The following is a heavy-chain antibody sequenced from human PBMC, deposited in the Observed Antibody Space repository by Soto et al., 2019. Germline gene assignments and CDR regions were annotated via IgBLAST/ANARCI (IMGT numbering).Heavy chain of an antibody. CDR2: ITTSSAYR. V-gene: IGHV3-21*01. J-gene: IGHJ5*01. CDR1: GFTFNTYD. CDR3: VRSGTARLLRHSWVDT. D-gene: IGHD2-21*01. Sequence: EVQLVESGGGLVKPGGSLRLSCAASGFTFNTYDMNWVRQAPGKGLEWVSSITTSSAYRYYADSLKGRITISRDNATTSLFLQMNSLRAEDTAVYYCVRSGTARLLRHSWVDTWGPGNLVTVSS.